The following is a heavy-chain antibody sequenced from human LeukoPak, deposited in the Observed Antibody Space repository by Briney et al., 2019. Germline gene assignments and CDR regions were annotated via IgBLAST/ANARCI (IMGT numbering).Heavy chain of an antibody. J-gene: IGHJ3*02. V-gene: IGHV1-69*13. CDR2: IIPIFGTA. CDR1: GGTFSSYA. CDR3: ARVNIAAAGRGAFDI. D-gene: IGHD6-13*01. Sequence: ASVKVSCKASGGTFSSYAISWVRQAPGQGLEWMGGIIPIFGTANYAQKFQGRVTITADESTSTVYMELSSLRSEDTAVYYCARVNIAAAGRGAFDIWGQGTMVTVSS.